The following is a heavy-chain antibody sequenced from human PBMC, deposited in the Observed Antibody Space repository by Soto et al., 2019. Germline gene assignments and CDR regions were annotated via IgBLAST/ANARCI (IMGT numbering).Heavy chain of an antibody. J-gene: IGHJ4*02. V-gene: IGHV4-39*01. CDR2: IYYSGST. Sequence: SETLSLTCTVSGGSISSSSYYWGWIRQPPGKGLEWIGSIYYSGSTYYNPSLKSRVTISVGTSKNQFSLKLSSVTAADAAVYYCARRPPYCSGGSCNYFDYWGQGTLVTV. CDR3: ARRPPYCSGGSCNYFDY. CDR1: GGSISSSSYY. D-gene: IGHD2-15*01.